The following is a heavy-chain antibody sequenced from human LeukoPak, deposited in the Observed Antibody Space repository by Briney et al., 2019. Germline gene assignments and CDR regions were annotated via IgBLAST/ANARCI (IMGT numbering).Heavy chain of an antibody. D-gene: IGHD6-6*01. CDR2: INTDGSST. CDR1: GFTFSSYW. J-gene: IGHJ4*02. CDR3: ARDTDGSSVDY. Sequence: LGGSLRLSCAASGFTFSSYWMHWVRQAPGKGLVWVSRINTDGSSTSYADTVKGRFTISRDNAKNTLYLQMNSLRAEDTAVYYCARDTDGSSVDYWGQGTLVTVSS. V-gene: IGHV3-74*01.